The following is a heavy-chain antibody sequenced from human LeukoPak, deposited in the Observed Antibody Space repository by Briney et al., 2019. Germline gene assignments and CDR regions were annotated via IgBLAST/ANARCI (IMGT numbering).Heavy chain of an antibody. Sequence: GGSLRLSCAASGFTFNNYALTWVRQTPGKGLECVSAISGDGVSPYYVDSVRGRFTISRDNSKNTLYLQMNSLRAEDTAVYYCARDPNVLRYFDWLPDANFDYWGQGTLVTVSS. J-gene: IGHJ4*02. D-gene: IGHD3-9*01. V-gene: IGHV3-23*01. CDR2: ISGDGVSP. CDR1: GFTFNNYA. CDR3: ARDPNVLRYFDWLPDANFDY.